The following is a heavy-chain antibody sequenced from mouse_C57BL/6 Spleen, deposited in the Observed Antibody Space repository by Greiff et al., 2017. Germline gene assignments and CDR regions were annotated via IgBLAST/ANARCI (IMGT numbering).Heavy chain of an antibody. CDR1: GYSITSGYY. V-gene: IGHV3-6*01. CDR3: ASRWLLPSWFAY. J-gene: IGHJ3*01. Sequence: VQLQQSGPGLVKPSQSLSLTCSVTGYSITSGYYWNWIRQFPGNKLEWMGYISYDGSNNYNPSLKNRISITRDTSKNQFFLKLNSVTTEDTATYYCASRWLLPSWFAYWGQGTLVTVSA. D-gene: IGHD2-3*01. CDR2: ISYDGSN.